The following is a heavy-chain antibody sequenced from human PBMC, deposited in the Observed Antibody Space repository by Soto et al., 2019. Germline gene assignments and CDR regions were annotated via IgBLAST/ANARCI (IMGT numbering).Heavy chain of an antibody. J-gene: IGHJ4*02. Sequence: ASVKVSCKASGYTFPSYVISWVRQAPGQGLEWMGWISAYNGNKNYAQKLQGRVTMTTDTSTSTAYMELRSLRSDDPAVYYCARDKSVAGYYDSSGYYYVGAWYFDYWGQGTLVTVSS. CDR3: ARDKSVAGYYDSSGYYYVGAWYFDY. CDR1: GYTFPSYV. D-gene: IGHD3-22*01. V-gene: IGHV1-18*04. CDR2: ISAYNGNK.